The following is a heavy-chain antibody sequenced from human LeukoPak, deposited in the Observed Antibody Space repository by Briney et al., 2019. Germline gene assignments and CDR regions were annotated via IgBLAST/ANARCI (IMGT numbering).Heavy chain of an antibody. CDR1: GGSISSYY. V-gene: IGHV4-59*08. Sequence: SETLSLTCTVSGGSISSYYWSWIRQPPGKGLEWIGYIYYSGSTNYNPSLKSRVTISVDTSKNQFSLKLSSVTAADTAVYYCARGSGRRYCSGGSCYGNPFPYYFDYWGQGTLVTVSS. J-gene: IGHJ4*02. CDR3: ARGSGRRYCSGGSCYGNPFPYYFDY. CDR2: IYYSGST. D-gene: IGHD2-15*01.